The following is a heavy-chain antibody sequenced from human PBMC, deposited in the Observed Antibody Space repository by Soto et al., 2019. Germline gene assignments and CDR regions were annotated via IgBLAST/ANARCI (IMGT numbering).Heavy chain of an antibody. CDR3: TIPSYGELYNWFDP. J-gene: IGHJ5*02. CDR1: GFTFSNAW. V-gene: IGHV3-15*01. D-gene: IGHD4-17*01. CDR2: IKSKTDGGTT. Sequence: PGGSLRLSCAASGFTFSNAWMSWVRQAPGKGLEWVGRIKSKTDGGTTDYAAPVKGRFTISRDDSKNTLYLQMNSLKTEDTAVYYCTIPSYGELYNWFDPWGQGTLVTVSS.